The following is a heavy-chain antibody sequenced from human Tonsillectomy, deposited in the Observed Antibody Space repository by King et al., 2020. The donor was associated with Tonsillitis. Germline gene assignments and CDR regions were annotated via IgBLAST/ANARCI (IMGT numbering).Heavy chain of an antibody. CDR3: ARYNTVTKDAFDI. V-gene: IGHV3-53*02. D-gene: IGHD4-17*01. CDR1: GFTFSSNY. J-gene: IGHJ3*02. Sequence: VQLVETGGGLIQPGGSLRLSCAASGFTFSSNYMSWVRQAPGKGLEWVSVIYSGGSTYYADSVKGRFTISRDNSKNTLYLQMNSLRAEDTAVYYCARYNTVTKDAFDIWGQGTMVTVSS. CDR2: IYSGGST.